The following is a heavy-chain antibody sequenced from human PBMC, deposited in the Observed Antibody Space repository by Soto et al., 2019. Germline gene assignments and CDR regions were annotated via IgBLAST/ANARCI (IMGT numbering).Heavy chain of an antibody. Sequence: EVQLVESGGGLVKPGGSLRLSCAASGFTFSGHTISWVRQAPGKGLEWVSSVSSSSSYIYYADSVKGRFTVSRDNAEKSLYLQMNSPRAEDTAIYYCARCMGFDGSGYAFFDSWGQGTLVTVSS. CDR3: ARCMGFDGSGYAFFDS. V-gene: IGHV3-21*01. D-gene: IGHD3-10*01. J-gene: IGHJ4*02. CDR2: VSSSSSYI. CDR1: GFTFSGHT.